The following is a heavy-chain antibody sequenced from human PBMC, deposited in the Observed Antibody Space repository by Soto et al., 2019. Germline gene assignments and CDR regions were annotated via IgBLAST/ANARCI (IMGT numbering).Heavy chain of an antibody. Sequence: ASVKVSCKASGFTFTSSAVQWVRQARGQRLEWIGWIVVGSGNTNYAQKFQERVTITRDMSTSTAYMELSSLRSEDTAVYYCAADMWLFNRWEYWGQGTLVTVSS. J-gene: IGHJ4*02. CDR3: AADMWLFNRWEY. CDR1: GFTFTSSA. V-gene: IGHV1-58*01. CDR2: IVVGSGNT. D-gene: IGHD3-22*01.